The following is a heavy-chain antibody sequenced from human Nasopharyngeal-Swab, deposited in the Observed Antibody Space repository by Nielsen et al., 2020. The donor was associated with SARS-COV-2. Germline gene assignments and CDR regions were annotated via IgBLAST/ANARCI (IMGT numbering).Heavy chain of an antibody. V-gene: IGHV3-11*01. D-gene: IGHD3-3*01. J-gene: IGHJ6*02. CDR3: ARTREDFGVVRPDYYYYGMDV. Sequence: GGSLRLSCAASGFTFSDYYMSWIRQAPGKGLEWVSYISSSGSTIYYADSVKGRFTISRDNAKNSLYLQMNSLRAEDTALYYCARTREDFGVVRPDYYYYGMDVWGQGTTVTVSS. CDR1: GFTFSDYY. CDR2: ISSSGSTI.